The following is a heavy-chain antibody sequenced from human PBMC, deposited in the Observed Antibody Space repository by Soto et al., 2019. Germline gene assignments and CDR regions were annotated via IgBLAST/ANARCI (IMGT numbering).Heavy chain of an antibody. CDR2: IIPIFGTA. CDR1: GGTFSSYA. V-gene: IGHV1-69*06. Sequence: SWKVAFRASGGTFSSYALSWVRQAPGQGLEWMGGIIPIFGTANYAQKFQCRVTITADKSTSTAYMELSRLRSEDTAVYYCARDQTKYYYYYGMDFWGQGTTVTVSS. CDR3: ARDQTKYYYYYGMDF. J-gene: IGHJ6*02.